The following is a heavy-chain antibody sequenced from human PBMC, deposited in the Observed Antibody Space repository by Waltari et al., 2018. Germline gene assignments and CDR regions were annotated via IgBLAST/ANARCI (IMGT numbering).Heavy chain of an antibody. D-gene: IGHD2-2*02. V-gene: IGHV1-2*06. CDR2: INPNSGGT. J-gene: IGHJ5*02. Sequence: QVQLVQSGAEVKKPGASVKVSCKASGYTFTGYYMHWVRQAPGQGLEWMGRINPNSGGTNYAQKFQGRVTMTRDTSISPAYMELSRLRSDDTAVYYCARDPSPLGYCSSTSCYNYNWFDPWGQGTLVTVSS. CDR1: GYTFTGYY. CDR3: ARDPSPLGYCSSTSCYNYNWFDP.